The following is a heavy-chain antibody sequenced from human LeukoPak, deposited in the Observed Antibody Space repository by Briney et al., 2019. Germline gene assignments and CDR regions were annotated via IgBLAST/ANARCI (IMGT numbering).Heavy chain of an antibody. D-gene: IGHD5-24*01. CDR3: ARGGGMGHYYYYMDV. J-gene: IGHJ6*03. V-gene: IGHV4-59*01. Sequence: SETLSLTCTVSGGSISSYYWSWIRQPPGKGLEWIGYIYYSGSTNYNPSLKSRVTISVDTSKNQFSLELSSVTAADTAVYYCARGGGMGHYYYYMDVWGKGTTVTISS. CDR1: GGSISSYY. CDR2: IYYSGST.